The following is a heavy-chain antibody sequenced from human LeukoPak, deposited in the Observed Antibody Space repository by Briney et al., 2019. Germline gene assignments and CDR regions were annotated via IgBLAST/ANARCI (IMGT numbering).Heavy chain of an antibody. D-gene: IGHD1-26*01. CDR1: GFTFSSYN. CDR2: ITSGSSHI. V-gene: IGHV3-21*01. Sequence: PGGSLRLSCAASGFTFSSYNMNWVRQTPGQGLEWVSSITSGSSHIYYADLVKGRFTISRDNAKSSLYLQMNSLRAEDTAVYYCARDPYSGSYGADYYYYMDVWGKGTTVTISS. CDR3: ARDPYSGSYGADYYYYMDV. J-gene: IGHJ6*03.